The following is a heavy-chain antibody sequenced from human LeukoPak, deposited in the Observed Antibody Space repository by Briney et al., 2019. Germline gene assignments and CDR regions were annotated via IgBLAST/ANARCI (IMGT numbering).Heavy chain of an antibody. CDR3: ARDGVVQLGLDAFDI. CDR1: GFTFSSYW. V-gene: IGHV3-7*05. D-gene: IGHD6-13*01. CDR2: IKQDGRDK. Sequence: PGGSLRLSCAASGFTFSSYWMRWVRQAPGKGLEWVADIKQDGRDKYYVDSVKGRFTISRDNAKNSLYLEMDSLRAEDTAVYYCARDGVVQLGLDAFDIWGQGTMVTVSS. J-gene: IGHJ3*02.